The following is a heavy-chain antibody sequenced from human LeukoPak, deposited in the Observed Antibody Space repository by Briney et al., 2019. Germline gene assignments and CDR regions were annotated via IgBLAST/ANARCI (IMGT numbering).Heavy chain of an antibody. V-gene: IGHV1-46*01. J-gene: IGHJ4*02. CDR1: GYTFIRYY. Sequence: ASVKVSCKASGYTFIRYYMHWVRQAPGQGLEWMGMINPSGGSTSYAQKFQGRVTVTSDTSTTTVYMELSGLRSDDTAVYYCAREWALSGTGSIGCPYWGQGTLATVSS. CDR2: INPSGGST. CDR3: AREWALSGTGSIGCPY. D-gene: IGHD3-10*01.